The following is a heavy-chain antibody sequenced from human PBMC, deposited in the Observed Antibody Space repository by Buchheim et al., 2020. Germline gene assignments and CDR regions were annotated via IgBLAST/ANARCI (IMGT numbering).Heavy chain of an antibody. CDR2: INHSGST. D-gene: IGHD6-13*01. V-gene: IGHV4-34*01. Sequence: QVQLQQWGAGLLKPSETLSLTCAVYGGSFSGYYWSWIRQPPGKGLEWIGEINHSGSTNYNPSPKSRVTISVDTSKNQFFLKLSSVTAADTAVYYCARERSYSSSWYYYYYGMDVWGQGTT. CDR1: GGSFSGYY. CDR3: ARERSYSSSWYYYYYGMDV. J-gene: IGHJ6*02.